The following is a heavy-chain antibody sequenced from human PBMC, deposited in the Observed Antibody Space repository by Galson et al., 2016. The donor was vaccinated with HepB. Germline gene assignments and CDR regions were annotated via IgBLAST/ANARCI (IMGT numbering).Heavy chain of an antibody. J-gene: IGHJ4*02. CDR2: IVVGGGNT. CDR3: AADAYGDFYFGY. Sequence: SVKVSCKASGFTFTSSAVQWVRQARGQRLEWMGWIVVGGGNTNYAQKFQERVTITRDLSTTTVYMELSSLRSDDTAMYYCAADAYGDFYFGYWGQGTLVTVSS. D-gene: IGHD4-17*01. CDR1: GFTFTSSA. V-gene: IGHV1-58*01.